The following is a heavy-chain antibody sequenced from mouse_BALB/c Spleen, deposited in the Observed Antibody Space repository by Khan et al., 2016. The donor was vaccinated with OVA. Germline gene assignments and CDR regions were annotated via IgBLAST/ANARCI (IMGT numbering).Heavy chain of an antibody. D-gene: IGHD2-4*01. V-gene: IGHV3-2*02. Sequence: EVQLVESGPGLVKPSQSLSLTCTVTGYSITSEFAWNWIRQFPGNKLEWMGYITYSGNTRFNPSLKSRTSITRDTSKNQFFLQLNSVTTEDTATYYCARKDYYDYDPFAYWGQGTLVTVSA. CDR1: GYSITSEFA. CDR3: ARKDYYDYDPFAY. CDR2: ITYSGNT. J-gene: IGHJ3*01.